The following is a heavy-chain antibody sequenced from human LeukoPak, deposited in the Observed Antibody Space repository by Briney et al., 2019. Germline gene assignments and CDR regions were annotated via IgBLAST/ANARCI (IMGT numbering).Heavy chain of an antibody. D-gene: IGHD2-2*03. J-gene: IGHJ4*02. CDR2: IYPDGSEK. CDR3: ARHMDWSFDY. Sequence: RWSLRLSCAPSGFTFSTYWMTWVRHSPGKGLEWVANIYPDGSEKYYVDSVKGRFTISRDNAKNSLYLQMNNLRAEDTAVYYCARHMDWSFDYWGQGALVTVSS. V-gene: IGHV3-7*01. CDR1: GFTFSTYW.